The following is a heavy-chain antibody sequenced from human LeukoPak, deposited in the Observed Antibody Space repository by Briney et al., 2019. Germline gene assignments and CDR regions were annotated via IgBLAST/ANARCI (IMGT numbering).Heavy chain of an antibody. CDR3: ARGLYSYYDSSGVFGY. Sequence: ASVKVSCKASGYTFTSYGISWGRHAPGPGLEWTGWISAYNGNTNNAQKLQGRVTMTTDTSTSTAYMELRSLRSDDTAVYYCARGLYSYYDSSGVFGYWGQGTLVTVSS. D-gene: IGHD3-22*01. V-gene: IGHV1-18*01. CDR1: GYTFTSYG. J-gene: IGHJ4*02. CDR2: ISAYNGNT.